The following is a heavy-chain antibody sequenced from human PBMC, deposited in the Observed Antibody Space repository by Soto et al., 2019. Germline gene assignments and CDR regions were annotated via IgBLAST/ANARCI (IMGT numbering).Heavy chain of an antibody. J-gene: IGHJ6*02. V-gene: IGHV3-33*01. CDR1: GFTFSSYG. Sequence: GGSLRLSCAASGFTFSSYGMHWVRQAPGKGLEWVAVIWYDGSNKYYADSVKGRFTISRDNSKNTLYLQMNSLRAEDTAVYYCARGRNYYDSSGYYGEYYGMDVWGQGTTVTVSS. CDR2: IWYDGSNK. D-gene: IGHD3-22*01. CDR3: ARGRNYYDSSGYYGEYYGMDV.